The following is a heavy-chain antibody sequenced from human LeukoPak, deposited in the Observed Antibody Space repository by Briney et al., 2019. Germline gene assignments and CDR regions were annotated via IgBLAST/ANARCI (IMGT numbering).Heavy chain of an antibody. D-gene: IGHD5-24*01. J-gene: IGHJ4*02. CDR1: GFTSSSHV. CDR3: ARRGGSDGWGDFDY. Sequence: PGGSLRLSCAASGFTSSSHVMNWVRQAPGKGLEWVASISEYDGRTFYADSVNGRFTISRDNSRNTLYLQMDSLRAEDTAVYFCARRGGSDGWGDFDYWGQGTLVTVSS. CDR2: ISEYDGRT. V-gene: IGHV3-23*01.